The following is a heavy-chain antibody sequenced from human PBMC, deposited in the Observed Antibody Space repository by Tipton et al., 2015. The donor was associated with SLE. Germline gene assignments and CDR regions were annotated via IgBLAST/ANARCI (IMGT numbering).Heavy chain of an antibody. CDR1: GGSISSGYY. CDR2: IYHSGST. Sequence: TLSLTCTVSGGSISSGYYWGWIRQPPGKGLEWIGSIYHSGSTYYNPSLKSRVTISVDTSKNQFSLKLSSVTAADTAVYYCASPPGAFDIWGQGTMVTVSS. V-gene: IGHV4-38-2*02. CDR3: ASPPGAFDI. J-gene: IGHJ3*02.